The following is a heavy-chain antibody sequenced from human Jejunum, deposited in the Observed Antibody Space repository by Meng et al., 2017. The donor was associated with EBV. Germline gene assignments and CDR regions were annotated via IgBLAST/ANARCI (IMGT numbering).Heavy chain of an antibody. J-gene: IGHJ5*01. CDR3: AHFYDSSGYTDS. CDR1: GFPLSIIGVG. CDR2: IYWDDDQ. D-gene: IGHD3-22*01. Sequence: QITVKWSGPTLVKPPQTLPLTCTFSGFPLSIIGVGVSWIRQPPGKALEWLALIYWDDDQRFSPSLRSRLTITKDTSKNQVVLTMTNMDPADTGTYFCAHFYDSSGYTDSWGQGTLVTVSS. V-gene: IGHV2-5*02.